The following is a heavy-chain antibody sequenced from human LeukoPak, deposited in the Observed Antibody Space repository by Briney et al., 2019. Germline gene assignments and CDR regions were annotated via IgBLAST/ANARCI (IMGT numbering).Heavy chain of an antibody. CDR1: GFTFSTYW. CDR2: IDSDGSKT. Sequence: GGSRRLSCAASGFTFSTYWMHWVRQAPGKGLVWVSRIDSDGSKTSYAESAKGRFTISRDNTKNTLYLQMDSLRAEDTAIYYCAGDLLNWGQGTLVTVSA. CDR3: AGDLLN. V-gene: IGHV3-74*03. J-gene: IGHJ4*02.